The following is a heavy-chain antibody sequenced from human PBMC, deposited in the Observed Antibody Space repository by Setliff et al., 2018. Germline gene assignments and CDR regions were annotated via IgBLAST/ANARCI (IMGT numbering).Heavy chain of an antibody. J-gene: IGHJ5*02. Sequence: PSETLSLTCAAYGGTFSDYHWGWVRQSPEKGLEWIGSIYYSGSTYYNPSLKSRVTISVDTSKNQFSLKLSSVTAADTAVYYCARGRPRSGYSSSWYAYRNWFDPWGQGTLVTVSS. V-gene: IGHV4-34*01. CDR3: ARGRPRSGYSSSWYAYRNWFDP. CDR1: GGTFSDYH. D-gene: IGHD6-13*01. CDR2: IYYSGST.